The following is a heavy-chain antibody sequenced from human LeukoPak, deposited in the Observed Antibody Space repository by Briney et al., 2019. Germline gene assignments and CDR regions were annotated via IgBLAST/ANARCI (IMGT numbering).Heavy chain of an antibody. V-gene: IGHV1-18*01. CDR1: GGTFSSYA. CDR2: ISAYNGNT. J-gene: IGHJ4*02. CDR3: ARDQMTHEYMTTVVKGPSDY. D-gene: IGHD4-23*01. Sequence: VASVKVSCKASGGTFSSYAISWVRQAPGQGLEWMGWISAYNGNTNYAQKLQGRVTMTTDTSTSTTYMELRSLRSDDTAVYYCARDQMTHEYMTTVVKGPSDYWGQGTLVTVSS.